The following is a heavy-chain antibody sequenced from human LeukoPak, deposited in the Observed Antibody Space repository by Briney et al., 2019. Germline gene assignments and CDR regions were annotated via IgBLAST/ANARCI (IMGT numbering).Heavy chain of an antibody. J-gene: IGHJ4*02. Sequence: PGGSLRLSCAASGFTFDDYAMHWVRQAPGKGLEWVAVISYDGSNKYYADSVKGRFTISRDNSKNTLYLQMNSLRAEDTAVYYCAKDHPRAVVTYYFDYWGQGTLVTVSS. CDR2: ISYDGSNK. CDR3: AKDHPRAVVTYYFDY. V-gene: IGHV3-30*18. D-gene: IGHD4-23*01. CDR1: GFTFDDYA.